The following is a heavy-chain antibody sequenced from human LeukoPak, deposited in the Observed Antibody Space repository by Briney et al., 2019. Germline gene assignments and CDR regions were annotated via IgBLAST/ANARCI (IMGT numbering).Heavy chain of an antibody. V-gene: IGHV5-51*01. CDR1: GYSFTSYW. D-gene: IGHD6-19*01. Sequence: GESLKISCKGSGYSFTSYWIGWVRRLPGKGLQWMGIIYPGDSDTRYSPSFQGQVTISADKSISTAYLQWSSLKASDTAMYYCARGRAVAGPAPDFDYWGQGTLVTVPS. CDR3: ARGRAVAGPAPDFDY. J-gene: IGHJ4*02. CDR2: IYPGDSDT.